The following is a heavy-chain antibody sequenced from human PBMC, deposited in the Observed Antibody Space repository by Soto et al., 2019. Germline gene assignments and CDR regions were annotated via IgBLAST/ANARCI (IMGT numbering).Heavy chain of an antibody. V-gene: IGHV4-31*03. CDR2: IYYDVNT. CDR3: ARGATVVVAMGV. CDR1: GGSLSGGAYY. D-gene: IGHD4-4*01. J-gene: IGHJ6*02. Sequence: QVQLQESGPGLVKPSQTLSLTCTVSGGSLSGGAYYWSWIRQHPGKGLEWIGYIYYDVNTYYNPSLKSRVTISVDTSKNQFYLKLMSVTAADSAVYYCARGATVVVAMGVWGQGTTVTVSS.